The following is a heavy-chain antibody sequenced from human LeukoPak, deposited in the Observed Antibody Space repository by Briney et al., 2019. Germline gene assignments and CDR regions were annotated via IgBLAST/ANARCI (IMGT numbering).Heavy chain of an antibody. Sequence: PSETLSLTCTVSGGSISSSSYYWGWIRQPPGKGLEWIGSIYYSGSTYYNPSLKSRATISIDTSKNQLSLELASVTAADTAVYYCARDPARYNYGGYYLDVWGKGTTVIVAS. V-gene: IGHV4-39*07. CDR3: ARDPARYNYGGYYLDV. CDR2: IYYSGST. CDR1: GGSISSSSYY. D-gene: IGHD5-24*01. J-gene: IGHJ6*03.